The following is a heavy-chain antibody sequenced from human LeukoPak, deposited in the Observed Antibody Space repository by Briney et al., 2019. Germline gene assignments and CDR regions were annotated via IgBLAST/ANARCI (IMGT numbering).Heavy chain of an antibody. CDR2: ISSSSSYI. Sequence: PGGSLRLSCAASGFTFSSYSMNWVRQAPGKGLEWVSSISSSSSYIYYADSVKGRFTLSRDNAKNSLYLQMNSLRAEDTAVYYCARIKLAAAGTGAFDIWGQGTMVPVSS. CDR3: ARIKLAAAGTGAFDI. V-gene: IGHV3-21*01. J-gene: IGHJ3*02. D-gene: IGHD6-13*01. CDR1: GFTFSSYS.